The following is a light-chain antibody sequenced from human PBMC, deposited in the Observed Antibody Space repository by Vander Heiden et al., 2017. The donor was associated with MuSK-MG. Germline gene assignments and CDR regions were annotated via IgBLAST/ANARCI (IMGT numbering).Light chain of an antibody. CDR2: WAS. V-gene: IGKV4-1*01. CDR1: QSVLYSSNNKNY. CDR3: NQYYSSRGT. J-gene: IGKJ1*01. Sequence: DIVITQSPDPLAVSLGERATINCKSSQSVLYSSNNKNYLAWYQQKPGQPPKLLIYWASTRESGVPDRFRGGGSATEFTLTISSLKAEDVAVYYCNQYYSSRGTFGQGTKVEIK.